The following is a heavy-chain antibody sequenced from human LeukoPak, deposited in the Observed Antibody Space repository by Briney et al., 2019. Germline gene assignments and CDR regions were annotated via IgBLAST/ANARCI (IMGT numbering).Heavy chain of an antibody. CDR2: IYTSGST. Sequence: PSQTLSLTCTVSGGSISSGSYYWSWIRQPAGKGLEWIGRIYTSGSTNYNPSLKSRVTISVDMSNNQFSLKLTSVTAADTAVYYCARGYWETYYFHLWGQGTLVTVST. D-gene: IGHD3-10*01. J-gene: IGHJ4*02. V-gene: IGHV4-61*02. CDR3: ARGYWETYYFHL. CDR1: GGSISSGSYY.